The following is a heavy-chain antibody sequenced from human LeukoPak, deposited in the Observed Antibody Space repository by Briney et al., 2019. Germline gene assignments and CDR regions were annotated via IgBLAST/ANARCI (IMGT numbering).Heavy chain of an antibody. V-gene: IGHV1-46*01. J-gene: IGHJ4*02. CDR2: INPSGGST. CDR3: ARGTTDAY. D-gene: IGHD1-1*01. Sequence: ASVTVSCKASVYTFTSYYIDWVRQAPGQGLEWMGVINPSGGSTRYAQKFQGRVTMTGDPSTRTVYMELSSLTSDDTAVYYCARGTTDAYWGQGTPVTVSS. CDR1: VYTFTSYY.